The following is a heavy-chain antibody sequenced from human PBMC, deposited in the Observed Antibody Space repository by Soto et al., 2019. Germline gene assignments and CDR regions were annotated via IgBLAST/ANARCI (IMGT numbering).Heavy chain of an antibody. J-gene: IGHJ4*02. CDR3: ARAAGMAARRLSFDY. CDR1: GASLSDNY. Sequence: SETLSLTCAVYGASLSDNYCNWLRQPPGKGLEWIGEINHSGNTNYNPSLRSRVTISIDTSKNQLSLNLRSVSAADTAVYYCARAAGMAARRLSFDYWGQGTLVTVSS. D-gene: IGHD6-6*01. V-gene: IGHV4-34*01. CDR2: INHSGNT.